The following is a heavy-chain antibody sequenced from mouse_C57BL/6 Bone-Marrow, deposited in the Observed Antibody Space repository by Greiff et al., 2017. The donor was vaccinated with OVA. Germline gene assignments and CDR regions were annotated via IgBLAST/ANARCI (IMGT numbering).Heavy chain of an antibody. D-gene: IGHD1-1*01. CDR3: AREYHYYGSSYWYFDV. J-gene: IGHJ1*03. CDR1: GFTFSDYG. CDR2: ISTLAYSI. V-gene: IGHV5-15*04. Sequence: EVMLVESGGGLVQPGGSLKLSCAASGFTFSDYGMAWVRQAPRQGPEWVAFISTLAYSIYYADTVTGRFTISRENAKNTLYLEMSSLRSEDTAMYYCAREYHYYGSSYWYFDVWGTGTTVTVSS.